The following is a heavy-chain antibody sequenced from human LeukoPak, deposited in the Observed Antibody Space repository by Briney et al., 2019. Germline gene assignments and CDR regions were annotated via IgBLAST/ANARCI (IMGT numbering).Heavy chain of an antibody. J-gene: IGHJ3*02. CDR3: AKDRRDAYTGDAFDI. CDR1: GFTFSSYA. Sequence: GGSLRLSCAASGFTFSSYAMSWVRQAPGKGLEWVSAISGSGGSTYYAGSVKGRFTISRDNSKNTLYLQMNSLRAEDTAVYYCAKDRRDAYTGDAFDIWGQGTMVTVSS. D-gene: IGHD5-24*01. CDR2: ISGSGGST. V-gene: IGHV3-23*01.